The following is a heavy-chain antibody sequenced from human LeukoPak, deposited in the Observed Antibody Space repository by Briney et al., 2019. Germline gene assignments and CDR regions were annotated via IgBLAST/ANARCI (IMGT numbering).Heavy chain of an antibody. V-gene: IGHV3-21*04. J-gene: IGHJ4*02. Sequence: GSLRLSCAASGFTFNTYSMNWVRQAPGKGLEWVSSISDNSNYIYYSDSVEGRFTISRDNAKNSLYLQMNSLRAEDMALYYCAKASPYSSSWYYFDYWGQGTLVTVSS. CDR2: ISDNSNYI. D-gene: IGHD6-13*01. CDR1: GFTFNTYS. CDR3: AKASPYSSSWYYFDY.